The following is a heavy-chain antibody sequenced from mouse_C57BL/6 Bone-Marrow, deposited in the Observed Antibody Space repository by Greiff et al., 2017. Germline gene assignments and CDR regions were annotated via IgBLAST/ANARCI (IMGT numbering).Heavy chain of an antibody. Sequence: QVQLQQSGAELARPGASVKLSCKASGYTFTSYWMHWVKQRPGQGLEWIGRIHPSDSDTNYNQKFKGKATLTVDKSSSTAYMQLSSLISEDSAVYYCAIEGLRLSCAYWGQGTLVTVSA. CDR2: IHPSDSDT. J-gene: IGHJ3*01. D-gene: IGHD2-4*01. CDR3: AIEGLRLSCAY. V-gene: IGHV1-74*01. CDR1: GYTFTSYW.